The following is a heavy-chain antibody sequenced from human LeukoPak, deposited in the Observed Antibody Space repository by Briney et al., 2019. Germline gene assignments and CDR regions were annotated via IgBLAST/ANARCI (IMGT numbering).Heavy chain of an antibody. CDR1: GFTFSSYA. J-gene: IGHJ4*02. CDR2: ISTNGGNT. V-gene: IGHV3-64*01. Sequence: PGGSLRLSCAASGFTFSSYAMHWVRQAPGKGLEYVSAISTNGGNTYYANSVKGRFTISRDNSKNTLYLQMGSLRPEDMAVYYCAREPTTYGSGSSFDYWGQGTLVTVSP. D-gene: IGHD3-10*01. CDR3: AREPTTYGSGSSFDY.